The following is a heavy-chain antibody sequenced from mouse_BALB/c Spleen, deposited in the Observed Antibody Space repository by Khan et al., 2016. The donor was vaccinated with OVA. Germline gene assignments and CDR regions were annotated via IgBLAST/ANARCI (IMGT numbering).Heavy chain of an antibody. CDR2: IWGGGGT. V-gene: IGHV2-6-4*01. CDR3: ARAYYRYDGYYAMDY. CDR1: GFSLSRYN. D-gene: IGHD2-14*01. Sequence: QVQLKQSGPGLVAPSQSLSITCTVSGFSLSRYNIHWVRQPPGKGLEWLGMIWGGGGTDYNSTLESRLSISKGNSKSQVFLKMNSLQTDDTAMYYCARAYYRYDGYYAMDYWGQGTSVTVSS. J-gene: IGHJ4*01.